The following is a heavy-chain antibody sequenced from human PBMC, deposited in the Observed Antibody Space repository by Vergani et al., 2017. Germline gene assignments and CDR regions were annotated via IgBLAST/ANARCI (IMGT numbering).Heavy chain of an antibody. Sequence: QVQLVQSGAEVKKPRSSVKVSCKSSGGTFSSYDISWVRQAPGQGLEWMGRIIPIFGTANYAQTFQGRVTITADESTSTAYMELSSLRSEDTAVYYCARTIGRDGYNQYYYYGMDGWGQGTTVTVSS. D-gene: IGHD5-24*01. CDR1: GGTFSSYD. V-gene: IGHV1-69*13. CDR3: ARTIGRDGYNQYYYYGMDG. J-gene: IGHJ6*02. CDR2: IIPIFGTA.